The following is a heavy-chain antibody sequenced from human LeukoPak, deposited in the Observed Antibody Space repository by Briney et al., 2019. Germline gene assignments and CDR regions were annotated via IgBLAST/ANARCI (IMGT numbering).Heavy chain of an antibody. J-gene: IGHJ3*02. CDR3: ARVSDYVWGSYRSDI. V-gene: IGHV4-61*02. CDR1: GGSISSGSYY. D-gene: IGHD3-16*02. CDR2: IYTSGST. Sequence: SETLSLTCTVSGGSISSGSYYWSWIRQPAGKGLEWIGRIYTSGSTNYNPSLKSRVTISVDTSKNQSSLKLSSVAAADTALYYCARVSDYVWGSYRSDIWGQGTMVTVSS.